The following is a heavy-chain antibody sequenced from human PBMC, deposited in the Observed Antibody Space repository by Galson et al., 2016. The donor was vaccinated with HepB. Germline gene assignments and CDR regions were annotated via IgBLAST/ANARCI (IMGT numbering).Heavy chain of an antibody. CDR3: ARVGWYRLDY. Sequence: SETLSLTCAVSGASINTYYWSWIRQPPGKGLEWLGYIYYNGSTKYNPSLKSRVTISVDTSKNQFSLKLSSVTAADTAVYYCARVGWYRLDYWGQGTLVPVSS. D-gene: IGHD6-19*01. V-gene: IGHV4-59*01. CDR2: IYYNGST. CDR1: GASINTYY. J-gene: IGHJ4*02.